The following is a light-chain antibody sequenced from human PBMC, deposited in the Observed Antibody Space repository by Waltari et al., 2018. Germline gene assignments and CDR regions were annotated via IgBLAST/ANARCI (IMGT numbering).Light chain of an antibody. J-gene: IGLJ1*01. CDR3: CSYAGGYTYV. CDR2: EVN. Sequence: QSALTQPASVSGSPGQTITISCTGTSSDVGRYKLVSWYQQYPGQALKVIIYEVNDRPSGLSSRFSGSKSGNTASLTIAGLQAEDEADYYCCSYAGGYTYVFGTGTKVTVL. V-gene: IGLV2-23*02. CDR1: SSDVGRYKL.